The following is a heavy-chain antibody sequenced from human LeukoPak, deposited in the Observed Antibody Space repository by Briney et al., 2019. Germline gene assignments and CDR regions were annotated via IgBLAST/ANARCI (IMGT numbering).Heavy chain of an antibody. Sequence: ASVKVSCKASGYSFRSYYIHWIRQAPGQGLEWMGIINPRGETTSYAQHFQGRVTMTRDASTSTVYMELSSLRSEDTAVYYCARARSVTHYYYYYYMDVWGKGTTVTVSS. CDR2: INPRGETT. V-gene: IGHV1-46*01. D-gene: IGHD4-17*01. J-gene: IGHJ6*03. CDR3: ARARSVTHYYYYYYMDV. CDR1: GYSFRSYY.